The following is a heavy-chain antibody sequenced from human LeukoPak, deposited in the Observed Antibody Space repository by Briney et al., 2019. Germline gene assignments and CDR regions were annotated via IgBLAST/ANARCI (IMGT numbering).Heavy chain of an antibody. J-gene: IGHJ3*02. CDR1: GFTFSSYA. D-gene: IGHD4-11*01. V-gene: IGHV3-23*01. CDR2: ISGSGGST. Sequence: GGSLRLSCAASGFTFSSYAMSWVRQAPGKGLEWVSAISGSGGSTYYADSVKGRFTISRDNAKNSLYLQMNSLRAEDTAVYYCARASSKIGLAFDIWGQGTMVSVSS. CDR3: ARASSKIGLAFDI.